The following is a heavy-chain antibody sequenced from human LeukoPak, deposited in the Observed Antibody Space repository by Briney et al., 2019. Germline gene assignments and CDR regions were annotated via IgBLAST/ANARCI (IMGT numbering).Heavy chain of an antibody. CDR2: IYYSGST. D-gene: IGHD3-10*01. CDR1: GGSISSGDYY. Sequence: SQTLSLTCTVSGGSISSGDYYWSWIRQPPGKGLEWIGYIYYSGSTYYNPSLKSRVTISVDTSKNQFSLKLSSMTAADTAVYYCAREWFGGYFDYWGQGTLVTVSS. CDR3: AREWFGGYFDY. J-gene: IGHJ4*02. V-gene: IGHV4-30-4*01.